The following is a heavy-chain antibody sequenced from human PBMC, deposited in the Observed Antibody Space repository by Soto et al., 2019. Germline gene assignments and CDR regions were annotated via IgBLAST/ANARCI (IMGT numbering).Heavy chain of an antibody. D-gene: IGHD1-1*01. CDR2: GSNSGSFT. Sequence: GGSLRLSCAASGFTLSDHYMNWIRQAPGQGLEWIGYGSNSGSFTSYADSVKGRFSISRDNAKNSLYLQVNSLRGDDTAIYYWVRSGDNYNLLDYWGQGTTVTVYS. J-gene: IGHJ4*02. V-gene: IGHV3-11*06. CDR3: VRSGDNYNLLDY. CDR1: GFTLSDHY.